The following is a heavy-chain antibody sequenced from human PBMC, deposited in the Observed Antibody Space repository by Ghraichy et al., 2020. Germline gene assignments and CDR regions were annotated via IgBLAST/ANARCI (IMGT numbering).Heavy chain of an antibody. CDR2: IYTSGST. V-gene: IGHV4-61*02. J-gene: IGHJ2*01. Sequence: LSLTCTVSGGSISSGSYYWSWIRQPARKGLEWIGRIYTSGSTNYNPSLKSRVTISVDTSKNQFSLKLSSVTAADTAVYYCARVPGAYDILTGYYRASDWYFDLWGRGTLVTVSS. D-gene: IGHD3-9*01. CDR3: ARVPGAYDILTGYYRASDWYFDL. CDR1: GGSISSGSYY.